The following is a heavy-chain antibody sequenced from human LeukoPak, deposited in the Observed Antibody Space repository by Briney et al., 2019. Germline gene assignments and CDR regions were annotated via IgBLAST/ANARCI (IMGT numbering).Heavy chain of an antibody. CDR2: IDASGLTT. CDR3: VRVDQRTSNFDY. D-gene: IGHD1/OR15-1a*01. V-gene: IGHV3-23*01. CDR1: GFTFSTYA. Sequence: GGSLRLSCAASGFTFSTYAMNWVRQAPGRGLEWVSAIDASGLTTYYADSVKGRFTISRDNSKNTLYVQMNSLRGEDTAVYYCVRVDQRTSNFDYWGQGTLVTVSS. J-gene: IGHJ4*02.